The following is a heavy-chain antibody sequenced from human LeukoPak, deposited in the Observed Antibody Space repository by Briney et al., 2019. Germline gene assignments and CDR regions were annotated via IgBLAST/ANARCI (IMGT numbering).Heavy chain of an antibody. J-gene: IGHJ6*03. CDR2: IYYSGST. CDR1: GGSISSSSYY. V-gene: IGHV4-39*01. D-gene: IGHD3-10*01. Sequence: SETLSLTCTVSGGSISSSSYYWGWIRQPPGKGLEWIGSIYYSGSTYYNPSLKSRVTISVDTSKNQFSLKLSSVTAADTAVYYCARVGSSSYYYYYMDVWGKGTTVTVSS. CDR3: ARVGSSSYYYYYMDV.